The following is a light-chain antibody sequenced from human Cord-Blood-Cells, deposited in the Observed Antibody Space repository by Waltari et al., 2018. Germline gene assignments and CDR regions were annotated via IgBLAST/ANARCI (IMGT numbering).Light chain of an antibody. CDR1: SSDVGSHNL. V-gene: IGLV2-23*01. J-gene: IGLJ3*02. Sequence: QAALTQPASVYGSPGQSITISCTGTSSDVGSHNLVSWYQQHPGKAPTLMIYESSKRPSGVSNRFSGSKSGNTASLTISGLQAEDEADYYCCSYAGSSTWVFGGGTKLTVL. CDR2: ESS. CDR3: CSYAGSSTWV.